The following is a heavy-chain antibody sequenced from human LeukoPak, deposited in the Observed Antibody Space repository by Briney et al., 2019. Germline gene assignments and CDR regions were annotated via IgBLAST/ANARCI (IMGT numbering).Heavy chain of an antibody. V-gene: IGHV1-69*13. J-gene: IGHJ4*02. Sequence: SVKVSCKASGGTFSSYAISWVRQAPGQGLEWMGGIIPIFGTANYAQKFQGRVTITADESTSTAYMELSSLRSEDTAVYFCARGGRLLWFGEFDYWGRGTLVTVSS. CDR3: ARGGRLLWFGEFDY. D-gene: IGHD3-10*01. CDR1: GGTFSSYA. CDR2: IIPIFGTA.